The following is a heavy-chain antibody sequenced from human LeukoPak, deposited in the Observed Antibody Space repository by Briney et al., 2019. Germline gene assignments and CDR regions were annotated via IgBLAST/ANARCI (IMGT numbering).Heavy chain of an antibody. CDR3: WKDRQGPNHYYMDD. Sequence: PGGSLRLSCAASGFTFSSFWMSWVRQAPGRGPEWVANINQDGGKTYYVASVKGRFTISRDNAKNTLYLQMSSLRAEDTAVSYCWKDRQGPNHYYMDDWGKGTPVTVSS. J-gene: IGHJ6*03. CDR2: INQDGGKT. D-gene: IGHD3-10*01. CDR1: GFTFSSFW. V-gene: IGHV3-7*04.